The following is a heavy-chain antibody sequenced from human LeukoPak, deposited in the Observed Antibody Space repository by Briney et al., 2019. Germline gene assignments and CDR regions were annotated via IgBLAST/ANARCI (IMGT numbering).Heavy chain of an antibody. CDR3: ARLEFSGWYQFDY. CDR2: ISASADGT. Sequence: GGSLRLSCAASGFTFSSYAMSWVRQAPGKGLEWVSVISASADGTHYADSVKGRFTISRDNSKNTLDLQMNSLRVKDTAVYYCARLEFSGWYQFDYWGQGTLVSVSS. V-gene: IGHV3-23*01. J-gene: IGHJ4*02. D-gene: IGHD6-19*01. CDR1: GFTFSSYA.